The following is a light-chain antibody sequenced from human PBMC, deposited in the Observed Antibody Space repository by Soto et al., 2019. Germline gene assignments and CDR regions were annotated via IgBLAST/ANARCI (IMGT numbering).Light chain of an antibody. V-gene: IGKV3-20*01. Sequence: EMVLTQSPGTLSLSPGERATLSCRASQSVSSSYLAWYQQKPGQAPRLLIYGASSRATGIPDRFSGSGSGTDFTLTISRLETEDFAVYYCQQYGSSPRTFVQGTKVEIK. J-gene: IGKJ1*01. CDR3: QQYGSSPRT. CDR1: QSVSSSY. CDR2: GAS.